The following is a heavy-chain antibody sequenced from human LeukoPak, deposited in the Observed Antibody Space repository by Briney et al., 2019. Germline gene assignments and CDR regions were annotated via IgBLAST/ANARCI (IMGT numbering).Heavy chain of an antibody. CDR1: GGSVTDSY. D-gene: IGHD5-12*01. J-gene: IGHJ4*02. Sequence: SETLSLTCTVSGGSVTDSYWSWIRQPPGKGLEWMGYTYYSGSTHYNPSLTSRVTISVDTSKNQFSLKLSSVTAADTAVYYCARASLRVIVATTLNYFDYWGQGTLVTVSS. V-gene: IGHV4-59*02. CDR3: ARASLRVIVATTLNYFDY. CDR2: TYYSGST.